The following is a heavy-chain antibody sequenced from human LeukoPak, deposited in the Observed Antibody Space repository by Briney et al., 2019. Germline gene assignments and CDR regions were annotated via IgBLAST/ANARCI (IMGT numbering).Heavy chain of an antibody. V-gene: IGHV3-11*04. Sequence: PGGSLRLSCAASGFTFSDYYMSWIRQAPGKGLEWVSYISSSGSTIYYADSVKGRFTISRDNAKNSLYLQMSSLRAEDTAVYYCARSLLVRRANDAFEIWGPGTMVTVSP. CDR3: ARSLLVRRANDAFEI. CDR2: ISSSGSTI. D-gene: IGHD1-1*01. J-gene: IGHJ3*02. CDR1: GFTFSDYY.